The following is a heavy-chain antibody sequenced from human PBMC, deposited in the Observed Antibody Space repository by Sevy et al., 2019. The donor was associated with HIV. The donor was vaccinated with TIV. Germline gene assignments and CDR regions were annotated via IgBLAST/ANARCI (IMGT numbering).Heavy chain of an antibody. V-gene: IGHV3-21*01. Sequence: GGSLRLSCAASGLTFSSYSMNWVRQAPGKGLEWVSSISSSSSYIYYADSVKGRFTISRDNAKNSLYLQMNSLRAEDTAVYYCARSNGGSDAFDIWGQGTMVTVSS. CDR3: ARSNGGSDAFDI. CDR2: ISSSSSYI. CDR1: GLTFSSYS. J-gene: IGHJ3*02. D-gene: IGHD3-16*01.